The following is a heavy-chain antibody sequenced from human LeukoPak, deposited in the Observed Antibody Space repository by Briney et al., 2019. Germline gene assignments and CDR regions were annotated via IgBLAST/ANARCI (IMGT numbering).Heavy chain of an antibody. Sequence: GGSLRLSCAASGFTFSSYAMSWVRQAPGKGLEWVSAISGSGGSTYYADSGKGRFTISRDNYKNQLYLQMNSLRAEDTAVYYCAKDSGYDLGTDYWGQGTLVTVSS. D-gene: IGHD5-12*01. J-gene: IGHJ4*02. V-gene: IGHV3-23*01. CDR2: ISGSGGST. CDR3: AKDSGYDLGTDY. CDR1: GFTFSSYA.